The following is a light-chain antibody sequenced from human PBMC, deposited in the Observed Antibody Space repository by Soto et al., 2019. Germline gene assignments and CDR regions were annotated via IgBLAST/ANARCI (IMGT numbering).Light chain of an antibody. CDR2: DAS. V-gene: IGKV3-11*01. J-gene: IGKJ4*01. CDR3: QQRSNWPPVT. CDR1: QSVSSY. Sequence: EIVLTQSPATLSLSPGERATLSCRASQSVSSYLAWYQQKPGQAPRLLLYDASHRETGIPARLSGSGLGTDFTLSISSLEPEDFAIYYCQQRSNWPPVTFGGGTKVEIK.